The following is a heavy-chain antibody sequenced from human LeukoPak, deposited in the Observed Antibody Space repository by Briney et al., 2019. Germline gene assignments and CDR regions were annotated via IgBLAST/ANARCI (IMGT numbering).Heavy chain of an antibody. D-gene: IGHD6-13*01. V-gene: IGHV1-8*01. Sequence: GASVKVSCKGSGYTFTSYDINWVRQATGQGLEWMGWMNPNSGNTGYAQKFQGRVTMTRNTSISTAYMELSSLRSEDTAVYYCATDQAAAGTNWFDPWGQGTLVTVSS. CDR2: MNPNSGNT. J-gene: IGHJ5*02. CDR1: GYTFTSYD. CDR3: ATDQAAAGTNWFDP.